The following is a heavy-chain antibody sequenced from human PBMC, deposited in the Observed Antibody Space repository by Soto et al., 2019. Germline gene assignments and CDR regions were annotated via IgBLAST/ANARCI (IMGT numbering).Heavy chain of an antibody. CDR2: INAGNGNT. V-gene: IGHV1-3*01. Sequence: QVQLVQSGAEVKKPGASVKVSCNASGYTFASYAMHWVRQAPGQRLEWMGWINAGNGNTKYSQKFQGRVTTTRDTSASTAYMELSSPKSEDTAVYYCARGIQIAKIDYWGQGTLVTVSS. J-gene: IGHJ4*02. CDR3: ARGIQIAKIDY. CDR1: GYTFASYA.